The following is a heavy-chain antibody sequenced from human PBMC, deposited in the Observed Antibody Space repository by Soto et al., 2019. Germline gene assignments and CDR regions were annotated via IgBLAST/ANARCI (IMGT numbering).Heavy chain of an antibody. J-gene: IGHJ4*02. CDR2: IWYDGSNK. CDR1: GYTFSSYG. Sequence: GGSLRLSCAASGYTFSSYGMHWVRQAPGKGLEWVAVIWYDGSNKYCADSVKGRFTISRDNSKNTLYLQMNSLRAEDTAVYYCARDSRGYSYGYNDYWGQGTLVTVSS. V-gene: IGHV3-33*01. CDR3: ARDSRGYSYGYNDY. D-gene: IGHD5-18*01.